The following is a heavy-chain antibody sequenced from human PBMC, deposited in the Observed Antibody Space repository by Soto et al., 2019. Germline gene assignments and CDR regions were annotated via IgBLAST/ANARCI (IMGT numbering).Heavy chain of an antibody. CDR2: IGGGGAGT. CDR3: AREGIFNYNEYSFDF. Sequence: EVQLLESGGGLVQPGGSLRLSCVASGFISSDYVMSWVRQAPGEGLEWVSAIGGGGAGTSYSDSVKGRFTIFRDNSRNTVHMQMNSLRVEDTAIYYCAREGIFNYNEYSFDFWGQGTLVTVSS. V-gene: IGHV3-23*01. CDR1: GFISSDYV. D-gene: IGHD4-4*01. J-gene: IGHJ4*02.